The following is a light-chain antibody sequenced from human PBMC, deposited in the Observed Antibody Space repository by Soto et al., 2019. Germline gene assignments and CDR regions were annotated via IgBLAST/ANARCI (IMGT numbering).Light chain of an antibody. CDR3: QSHDGSLSSSI. CDR1: NSNIGAGFD. CDR2: GNT. Sequence: QSVLTQPPSMSGAPGQRVTISCTGNNSNIGAGFDVHWYQQLPGTAPKLLIYGNTNRPSGVPDRFSGSKSGTSASLAITGLQADDEGDYYCQSHDGSLSSSIFGGGTKVTVL. J-gene: IGLJ2*01. V-gene: IGLV1-40*01.